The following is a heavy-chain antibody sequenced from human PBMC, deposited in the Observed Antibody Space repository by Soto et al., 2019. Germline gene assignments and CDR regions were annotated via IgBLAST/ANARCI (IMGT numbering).Heavy chain of an antibody. CDR2: IIPIFGTA. CDR1: GGTFSSYA. Sequence: ASVKVSCKASGGTFSSYAISWVRQAPGQGLEWMGGIIPIFGTANYAQKFQGRVTITADESTSTAYMELSSLRSEDTAVYYCAIDIPGIAAAGSWFXYWGQGTLVTVSS. V-gene: IGHV1-69*13. D-gene: IGHD6-13*01. J-gene: IGHJ4*02. CDR3: AIDIPGIAAAGSWFXY.